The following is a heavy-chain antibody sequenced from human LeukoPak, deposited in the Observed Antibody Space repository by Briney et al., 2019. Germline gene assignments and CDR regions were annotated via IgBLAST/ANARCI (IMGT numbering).Heavy chain of an antibody. D-gene: IGHD2-15*01. Sequence: GGSLRLSCAASGFTFSGSVMHWVRQASGKGLEWVGRIRSKANSYATAYAASVKGRFTISRDDSKNTAYLQMNSLKTEDTAVYYCSVNYCSGGSCYMLWGQGTLVTVSS. V-gene: IGHV3-73*01. CDR3: SVNYCSGGSCYML. CDR2: IRSKANSYAT. CDR1: GFTFSGSV. J-gene: IGHJ4*02.